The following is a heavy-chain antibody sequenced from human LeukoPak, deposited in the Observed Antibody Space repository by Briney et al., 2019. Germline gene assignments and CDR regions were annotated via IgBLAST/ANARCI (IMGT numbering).Heavy chain of an antibody. CDR1: GFTFSSYA. CDR2: ISGSGGST. CDR3: AKGSQGMDPYSGYGTFDY. J-gene: IGHJ4*02. Sequence: PGGSLRLSCAASGFTFSSYAMSWVRQAPGKGLEWVSAISGSGGSTYYADSVKGRFTISRDNSKNTLYLQMNSLRAEDTAVYYCAKGSQGMDPYSGYGTFDYWGQGTLVTVSS. D-gene: IGHD5-12*01. V-gene: IGHV3-23*01.